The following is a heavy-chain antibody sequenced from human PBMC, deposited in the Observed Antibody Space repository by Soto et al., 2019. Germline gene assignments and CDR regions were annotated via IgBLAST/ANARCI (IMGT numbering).Heavy chain of an antibody. Sequence: QITLEESGPPLVKPTQTLTLTCTFSGFSLSTSGAGVGWIRQPAGKALEWLALISWKDDKRYNPGLKSRLSITKDTSKSQVVLSLTNVDPVDTATYFCAHRYRGNFYRWYFDFWGQGTLVTVSS. V-gene: IGHV2-5*01. J-gene: IGHJ4*02. CDR1: GFSLSTSGAG. CDR2: ISWKDDK. D-gene: IGHD3-16*02. CDR3: AHRYRGNFYRWYFDF.